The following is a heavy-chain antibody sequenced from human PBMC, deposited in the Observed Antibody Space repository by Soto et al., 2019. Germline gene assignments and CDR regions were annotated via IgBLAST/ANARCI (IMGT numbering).Heavy chain of an antibody. Sequence: SETLSLTCAVYGGSFSGYYWSWIRQPPGKGLEWIGEINHSGGTNYNPSLKGRVTISVDTSKNQFSPKLSSVTAADTAVYYCAVDIVDYYYGMDVWGQGTTVTVSS. D-gene: IGHD2-2*03. J-gene: IGHJ6*02. CDR2: INHSGGT. CDR1: GGSFSGYY. V-gene: IGHV4-34*01. CDR3: AVDIVDYYYGMDV.